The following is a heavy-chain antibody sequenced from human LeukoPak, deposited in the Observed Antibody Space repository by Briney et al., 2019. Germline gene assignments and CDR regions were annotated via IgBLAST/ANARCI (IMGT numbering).Heavy chain of an antibody. Sequence: PGGSLRLSCAASGFTFSSYGMHWVRQAPGKGLEWVAVISYDGSNKYYADSVKGRFTISRDNSKNTLYLQMNSLRAVDTAVYYCANKSMTTQAFDIWGQGTMVTVSS. CDR3: ANKSMTTQAFDI. V-gene: IGHV3-30*18. CDR2: ISYDGSNK. J-gene: IGHJ3*02. CDR1: GFTFSSYG. D-gene: IGHD6-6*01.